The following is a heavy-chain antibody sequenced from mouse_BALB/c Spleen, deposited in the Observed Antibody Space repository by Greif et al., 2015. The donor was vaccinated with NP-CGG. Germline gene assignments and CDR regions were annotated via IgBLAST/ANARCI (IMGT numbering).Heavy chain of an antibody. V-gene: IGHV1-54*01. CDR1: GYAFTNYL. Sequence: VQLQQSGAELVRPGTSVKVSCKASGYAFTNYLIEWVKQRPGQGLEWIGVINPGSGGTNYNEKFKGKATLTADKSSSTAYMQLSSLTSDDSAVYFCARSGTPLLRFYATDYWGQGTSVTVSS. CDR2: INPGSGGT. J-gene: IGHJ4*01. D-gene: IGHD1-2*01. CDR3: ARSGTPLLRFYATDY.